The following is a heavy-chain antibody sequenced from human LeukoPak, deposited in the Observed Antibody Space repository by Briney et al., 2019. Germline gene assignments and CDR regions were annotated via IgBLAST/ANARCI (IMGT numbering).Heavy chain of an antibody. D-gene: IGHD1-14*01. V-gene: IGHV6-1*01. Sequence: SQTLSLTCATSGDAVFSNSAAWNWIRQSPSGGLEWLGRTYYRSKWYNDYAVSVKSRITINTDTSKNQFSLQLNSVTLEDTAVYYCARDLTGGRLFDYWGQGTLVTVSS. CDR3: ARDLTGGRLFDY. J-gene: IGHJ4*02. CDR2: TYYRSKWYN. CDR1: GDAVFSNSAA.